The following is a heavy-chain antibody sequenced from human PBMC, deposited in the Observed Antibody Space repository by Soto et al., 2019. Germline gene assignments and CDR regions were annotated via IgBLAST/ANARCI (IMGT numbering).Heavy chain of an antibody. V-gene: IGHV1-18*01. Sequence: QVQLVQSGAEVKKPGASVKVSCKASGYTFNSYGISWVRQAPGQGLEWMGWISAHKGNTNYAQKLQGRVTMTTDTSTSTVYMELRSLRSDDTAVYYCASSASIYCSGGSCSYYDMDVWGQGTTVIVSS. CDR3: ASSASIYCSGGSCSYYDMDV. D-gene: IGHD2-15*01. CDR2: ISAHKGNT. J-gene: IGHJ6*02. CDR1: GYTFNSYG.